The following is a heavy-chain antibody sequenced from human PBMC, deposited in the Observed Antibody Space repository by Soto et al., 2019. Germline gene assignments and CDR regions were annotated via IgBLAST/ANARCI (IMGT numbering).Heavy chain of an antibody. CDR2: IGPGDSYT. Sequence: ESLKISCKGSGYSFTNYWISWVRQMPGKGLEWMGRIGPGDSYTNYNPSLKSPVTISLDTSKNQFSLRLASVTAADTALYYCVRTTVTTGRVYFDYWGQGILVTVSS. J-gene: IGHJ4*02. V-gene: IGHV5-10-1*01. D-gene: IGHD4-17*01. CDR1: GYSFTNYW. CDR3: VRTTVTTGRVYFDY.